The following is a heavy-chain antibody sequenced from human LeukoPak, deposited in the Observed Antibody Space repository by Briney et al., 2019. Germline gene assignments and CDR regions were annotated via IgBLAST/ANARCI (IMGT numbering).Heavy chain of an antibody. CDR1: GGTFSSYA. V-gene: IGHV1-69*13. D-gene: IGHD3-22*01. J-gene: IGHJ4*02. Sequence: ASVKVSCKASGGTFSSYAISWVRQAPGQGLEWMGGITPMFGTANYAQKFQGRVTITADESTSTAYMELSSLRSEDTAVYYCARTPTGHYGSSGYFPYYFDYWGQGTLVTASS. CDR3: ARTPTGHYGSSGYFPYYFDY. CDR2: ITPMFGTA.